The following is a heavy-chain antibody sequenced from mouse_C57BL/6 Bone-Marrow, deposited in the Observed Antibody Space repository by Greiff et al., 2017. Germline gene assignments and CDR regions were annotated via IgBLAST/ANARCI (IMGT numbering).Heavy chain of an antibody. D-gene: IGHD2-12*01. CDR3: ERGGYSYEGAWFAY. CDR1: GFTFSDYG. J-gene: IGHJ3*01. Sequence: EVQVVESGGGLVKPGGSLKLSCAASGFTFSDYGMHWVRQAPEKGLEWVAYISSGSSTIYYAVTVKGRFTISRANAKNTLFLQLTSLRSEDTAMYCCERGGYSYEGAWFAYWGQGTLVTVSA. CDR2: ISSGSSTI. V-gene: IGHV5-17*01.